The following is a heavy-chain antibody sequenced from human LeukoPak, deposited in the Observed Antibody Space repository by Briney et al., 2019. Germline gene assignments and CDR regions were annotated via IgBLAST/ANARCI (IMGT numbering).Heavy chain of an antibody. CDR2: IYTGGST. Sequence: GGSLRLSCAASGFTVSSNYMSWVRQAPGKGLEWVSIIYTGGSTYYADSVKGRFTIFRDNSKNTLYLQMNSLRAEDTAVYYCARDAPENTYYYGMDVWGQGTTVTVSS. CDR1: GFTVSSNY. V-gene: IGHV3-66*01. D-gene: IGHD2/OR15-2a*01. CDR3: ARDAPENTYYYGMDV. J-gene: IGHJ6*02.